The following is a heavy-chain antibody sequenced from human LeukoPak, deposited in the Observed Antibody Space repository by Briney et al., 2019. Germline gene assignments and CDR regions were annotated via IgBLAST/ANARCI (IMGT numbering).Heavy chain of an antibody. CDR1: GGSISSGTYY. J-gene: IGHJ4*02. V-gene: IGHV4-61*02. D-gene: IGHD3-22*01. CDR3: ARVTTGGYYNC. CDR2: IYTTEST. Sequence: SETLSLTCTVSGGSISSGTYYWTWIRQPAGKGLEWIGRIYTTESTNYNPSLKSRVTMSTDTSKNQFSLKLSSVTAADTAVYYCARVTTGGYYNCWGQGTLVTVSS.